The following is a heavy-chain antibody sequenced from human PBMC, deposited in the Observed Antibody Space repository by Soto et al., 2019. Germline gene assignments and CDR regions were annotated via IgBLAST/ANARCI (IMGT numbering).Heavy chain of an antibody. CDR1: GFTFSNYA. J-gene: IGHJ4*02. CDR2: ISGSGGST. CDR3: AKDPGTSWYEIDY. V-gene: IGHV3-23*01. Sequence: EVQLLESGGGLVQPGGSLRLSCAASGFTFSNYAVTWVRQAPGKGLEWVSTISGSGGSTYYADSVKGRFTISRDNSKNTLSLQMNSLRAEASALYYCAKDPGTSWYEIDYWGQGTLVTVSS. D-gene: IGHD6-13*01.